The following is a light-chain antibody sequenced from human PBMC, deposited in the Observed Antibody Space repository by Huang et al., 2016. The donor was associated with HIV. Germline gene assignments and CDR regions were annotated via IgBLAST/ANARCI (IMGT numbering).Light chain of an antibody. J-gene: IGKJ2*01. Sequence: DIVMTQSPDSLAVSLGERATINCNSSQSVLYSSNNKDYLAWYQQKPGQPPKLLIYWASTRESGVPDRFSGSGSGTDFTLTISSLQADDVAVYYCQQYYTTPYTFGQGTRLEIK. CDR1: QSVLYSSNNKDY. V-gene: IGKV4-1*01. CDR3: QQYYTTPYT. CDR2: WAS.